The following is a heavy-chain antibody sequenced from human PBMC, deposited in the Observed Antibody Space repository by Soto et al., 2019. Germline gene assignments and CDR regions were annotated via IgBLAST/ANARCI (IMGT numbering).Heavy chain of an antibody. CDR1: GFTVSNNY. V-gene: IGHV3-53*01. D-gene: IGHD6-25*01. CDR3: ATQRGGGGY. Sequence: EVQLVESGGGLIQPGGSLRLSCAVSGFTVSNNYMSWVRQAPGKGLEGVSVIYSGGYTAYGDSVKGRFTISRDNSKNTINLQKKSRSAADAAVYYGATQRGGGGYWGQGTLVTVSS. J-gene: IGHJ4*02. CDR2: IYSGGYT.